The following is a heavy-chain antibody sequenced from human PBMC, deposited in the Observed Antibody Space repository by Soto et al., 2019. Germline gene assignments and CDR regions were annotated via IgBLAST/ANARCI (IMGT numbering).Heavy chain of an antibody. CDR2: ITGYDGNA. J-gene: IGHJ4*02. CDR3: ARTTHEEPTFDY. V-gene: IGHV1-18*01. D-gene: IGHD1-26*01. Sequence: QVQLVQSGAEVKKPGASVKVSCRASGYTFSSYGISWVRQAPGQGLEWMGWITGYDGNANYAQKFQGRVTMTRDTSTNTAYMELRRLSSDDTAVFYCARTTHEEPTFDYWGQGTLFTVSS. CDR1: GYTFSSYG.